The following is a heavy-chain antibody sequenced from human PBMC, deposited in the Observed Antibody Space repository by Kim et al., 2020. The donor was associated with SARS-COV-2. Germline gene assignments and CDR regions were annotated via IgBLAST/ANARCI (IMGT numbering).Heavy chain of an antibody. CDR1: GFTFSSYS. Sequence: GGSLRLSCAASGFTFSSYSMNWVRQAPGKGLEWVSSISSISSYMYYADSVKGRFTISRDNAKNSLYLQMNSLRAEDTAVYYCARDGIDYDILTGYYKGRYYYYGMDVWGQGTTVTVSS. CDR3: ARDGIDYDILTGYYKGRYYYYGMDV. V-gene: IGHV3-21*01. CDR2: ISSISSYM. J-gene: IGHJ6*02. D-gene: IGHD3-9*01.